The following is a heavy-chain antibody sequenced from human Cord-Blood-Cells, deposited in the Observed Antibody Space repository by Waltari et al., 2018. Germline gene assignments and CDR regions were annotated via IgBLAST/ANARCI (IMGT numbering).Heavy chain of an antibody. CDR2: IYYSGST. CDR3: ARVCYDILTGYYYFDY. D-gene: IGHD3-9*01. V-gene: IGHV4-61*01. Sequence: QVQLQESGPGLVKPSETLYLTCTVSGGSVSRGSYYWSWIRQPPGKGLEWLGYIYYSGSTNYHPSLKSRVTISVDTSKNQFSLKLSSVTAADTAVYYCARVCYDILTGYYYFDYWGQGTLVTVSS. J-gene: IGHJ4*02. CDR1: GGSVSRGSYY.